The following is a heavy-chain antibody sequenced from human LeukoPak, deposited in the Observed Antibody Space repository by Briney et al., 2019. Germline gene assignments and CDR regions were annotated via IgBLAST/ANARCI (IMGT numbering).Heavy chain of an antibody. CDR2: ISSSGSII. V-gene: IGHV3-48*03. CDR3: ARGVSSGWYVDLVDY. J-gene: IGHJ4*02. D-gene: IGHD6-19*01. Sequence: GGSLRLSCAASGFTFSSYEMNWVRQAPGKGLEWVSYISSSGSIIYYADSVKGRFTISRDNAKNSLYLQMNSLRAEDTAVYYCARGVSSGWYVDLVDYWGQGTLVTVSS. CDR1: GFTFSSYE.